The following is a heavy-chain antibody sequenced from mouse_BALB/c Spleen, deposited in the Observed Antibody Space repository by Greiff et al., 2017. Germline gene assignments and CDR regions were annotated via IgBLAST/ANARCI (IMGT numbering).Heavy chain of an antibody. CDR2: ISSGSSTI. V-gene: IGHV5-17*02. CDR3: ARYGSSYGAMDY. CDR1: GFTFSSFG. J-gene: IGHJ4*01. D-gene: IGHD1-1*01. Sequence: EVMLVESGGGLVQPGGSRKLSCAASGFTFSSFGMHWVRQAPEKGLEWVAYISSGSSTIYYADTVKGRFTISRDNPKNTLFLQMTSLRSEDTAMYYCARYGSSYGAMDYWGQGTSVTVSA.